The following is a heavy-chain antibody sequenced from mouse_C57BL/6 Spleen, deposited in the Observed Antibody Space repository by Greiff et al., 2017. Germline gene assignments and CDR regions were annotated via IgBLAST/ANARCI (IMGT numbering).Heavy chain of an antibody. Sequence: QVHVKQPGAELVKPGASVKLSCKASGYTFTSYWMQWVKQRPGQGLEWIGEIDPSDSYTNYNQKFKGKATLTVDTSSSTAYMQLSSLTSEDSAVYYCASMITRAMDYWGQGTSVTVSS. CDR1: GYTFTSYW. V-gene: IGHV1-50*01. CDR2: IDPSDSYT. J-gene: IGHJ4*01. D-gene: IGHD2-4*01. CDR3: ASMITRAMDY.